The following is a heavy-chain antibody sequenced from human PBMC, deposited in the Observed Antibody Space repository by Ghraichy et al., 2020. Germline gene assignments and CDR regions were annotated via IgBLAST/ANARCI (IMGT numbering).Heavy chain of an antibody. CDR2: ITSTSDDI. V-gene: IGHV3-21*06. Sequence: ETSEFIFSRYRMTWVRQAPGKGLEWVSSITSTSDDIYYAASVKGRFTVSRDNARSSLYLQMDSLKVDDTAVYYCVRGPPTDYWGQGALVTVSS. J-gene: IGHJ4*02. CDR1: EFIFSRYR. CDR3: VRGPPTDY.